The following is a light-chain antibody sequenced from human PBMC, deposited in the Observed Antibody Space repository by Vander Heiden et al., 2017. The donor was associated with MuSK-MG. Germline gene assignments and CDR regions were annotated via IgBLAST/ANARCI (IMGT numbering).Light chain of an antibody. CDR1: QSISSY. CDR3: QQCYSTPRRT. CDR2: AAS. V-gene: IGKV1-39*01. J-gene: IGKJ1*01. Sequence: DIQMTQSPSSLSASVGDRVTITCRASQSISSYLNWYQQKPGKAPKLLIYAASSLQSGVPSRFSGSGSGTDFTLTISSLQPEDFATYYCQQCYSTPRRTFGPGTKVEIK.